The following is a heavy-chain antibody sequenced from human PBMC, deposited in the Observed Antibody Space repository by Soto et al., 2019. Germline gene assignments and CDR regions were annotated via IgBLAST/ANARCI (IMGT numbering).Heavy chain of an antibody. D-gene: IGHD6-19*01. CDR1: GGTFSSYA. J-gene: IGHJ4*02. Sequence: QVQLVQSGAEVKKPGSSVKVSCKASGGTFSSYAISWVRQAPGQGLEWMRGIIPIFGTANYAQKFQGRVTITADESTSTAYMELSSLRSEDTAVYYCARDGDGYSSGWYYFDYWGQGTLVTVSS. CDR2: IIPIFGTA. CDR3: ARDGDGYSSGWYYFDY. V-gene: IGHV1-69*12.